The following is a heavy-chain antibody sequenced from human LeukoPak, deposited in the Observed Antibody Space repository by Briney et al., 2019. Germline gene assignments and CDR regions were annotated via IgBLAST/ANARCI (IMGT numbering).Heavy chain of an antibody. CDR2: IKQDGSEK. CDR1: GFTFSSYW. D-gene: IGHD1-26*01. CDR3: AKLKELLYYFDY. J-gene: IGHJ4*02. V-gene: IGHV3-7*03. Sequence: GGSLRLSGAASGFTFSSYWMSWVRQTPGKGLEWVANIKQDGSEKYYVDSVKGRFTISRDNSKNTLYLQMNSLRAEDTAVYYCAKLKELLYYFDYWGQGTVVTVSS.